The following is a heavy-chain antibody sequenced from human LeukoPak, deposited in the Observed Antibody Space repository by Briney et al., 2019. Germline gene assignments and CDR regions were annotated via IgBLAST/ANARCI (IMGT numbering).Heavy chain of an antibody. CDR3: AKWGDYDVLTGYYDSGY. D-gene: IGHD3-9*01. Sequence: PGGSLRLSCAASGFTFSNYAMSWVRQAPGKGLEWVSAVSGRDTSTYYTDSVKGRFTISRDNSKNTLYLQMNSLSAEDTAIYYCAKWGDYDVLTGYYDSGYWGQGTLVTVSS. CDR2: VSGRDTST. J-gene: IGHJ4*02. CDR1: GFTFSNYA. V-gene: IGHV3-23*01.